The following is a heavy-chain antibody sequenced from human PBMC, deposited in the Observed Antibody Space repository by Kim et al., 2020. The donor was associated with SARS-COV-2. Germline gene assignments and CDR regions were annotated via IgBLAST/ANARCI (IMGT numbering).Heavy chain of an antibody. D-gene: IGHD5-12*01. J-gene: IGHJ3*02. CDR3: ARDGDSGYEEYAFDI. V-gene: IGHV3-11*06. Sequence: SVKGRFTISRDNAKNSLYLQMNRLRAEDTAVYYCARDGDSGYEEYAFDIWGQGTMVTVSS.